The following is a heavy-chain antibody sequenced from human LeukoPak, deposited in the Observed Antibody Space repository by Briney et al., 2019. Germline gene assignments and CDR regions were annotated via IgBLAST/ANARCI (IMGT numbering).Heavy chain of an antibody. D-gene: IGHD3-10*02. V-gene: IGHV4-4*02. CDR3: ARAGYVSRPGGYYYYMDV. Sequence: PSETLSLTCAVSGGSISSSNWWSWVRQPPGKGLEWIGEINQSGSTNYNPSLKSRVTISVDTSKNQFSLKLSSVTAADTAVYYCARAGYVSRPGGYYYYMDVWGKGTTVTVSS. J-gene: IGHJ6*03. CDR1: GGSISSSNW. CDR2: INQSGST.